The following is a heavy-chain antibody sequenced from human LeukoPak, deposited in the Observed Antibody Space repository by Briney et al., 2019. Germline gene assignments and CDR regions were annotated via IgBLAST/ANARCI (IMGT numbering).Heavy chain of an antibody. CDR1: GFTFSSYG. V-gene: IGHV3-30*02. J-gene: IGHJ4*02. Sequence: GGSLRPSCAASGFTFSSYGMHWVRQAPGKGLEWVAFIRYDGSNKYYADSVKGRFTISRDNSKNTLYLQMNSLRAEDTAVYYCAKVPMDAGWLVLDYWGQGTLVTVSS. D-gene: IGHD6-19*01. CDR2: IRYDGSNK. CDR3: AKVPMDAGWLVLDY.